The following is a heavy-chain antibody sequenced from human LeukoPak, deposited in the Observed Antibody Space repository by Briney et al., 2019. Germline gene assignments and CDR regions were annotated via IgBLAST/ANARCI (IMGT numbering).Heavy chain of an antibody. Sequence: GGSPRLSCAASGFTFSSYSMNWVRQAPGKGLEWVSSISTSSSYIHYADSVKGRFTISRDNAKNSLFLQMNSLRAEDTAVYYCAGSSGNYCESDYWGQGTLVTVSS. J-gene: IGHJ4*02. D-gene: IGHD1-26*01. CDR3: AGSSGNYCESDY. CDR2: ISTSSSYI. CDR1: GFTFSSYS. V-gene: IGHV3-21*01.